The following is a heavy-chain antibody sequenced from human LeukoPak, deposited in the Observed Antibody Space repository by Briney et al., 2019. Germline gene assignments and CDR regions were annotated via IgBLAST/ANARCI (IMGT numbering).Heavy chain of an antibody. J-gene: IGHJ3*02. CDR1: GGSISSSSYY. D-gene: IGHD6-13*01. V-gene: IGHV4-39*01. Sequence: PSETLSLTCTVSGGSISSSSYYWGWIRQPPGKGLEWIGSIYYSGSTYYNPSLKSRVTISVDTSKNQFSLKLSSVTAADTAVNYCARGPIPWGQLANAFDIWGQGTMVTVSS. CDR3: ARGPIPWGQLANAFDI. CDR2: IYYSGST.